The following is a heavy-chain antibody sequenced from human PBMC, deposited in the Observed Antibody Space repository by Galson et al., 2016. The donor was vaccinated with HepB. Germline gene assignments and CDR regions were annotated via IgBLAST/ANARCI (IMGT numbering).Heavy chain of an antibody. V-gene: IGHV4-61*02. Sequence: TLSLTCTVSGGSISSGNYYWSWIRQPAGKGLECIGRIYTSGSTNYNPSLKSRVTISVDTSKNQFSLKLSSVTAADTAVYYCARGACDILTGYYILRESHYYYYGMDVWGKGTTVTVSS. CDR1: GGSISSGNYY. D-gene: IGHD3-9*01. CDR2: IYTSGST. CDR3: ARGACDILTGYYILRESHYYYYGMDV. J-gene: IGHJ6*04.